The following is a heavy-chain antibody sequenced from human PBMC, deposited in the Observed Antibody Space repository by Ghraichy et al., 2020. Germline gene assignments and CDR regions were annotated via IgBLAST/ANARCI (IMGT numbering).Heavy chain of an antibody. D-gene: IGHD3-9*01. Sequence: ASVKVSCKASGYTFTSYGISWVRQAPGQGLEWMGWISAYNGNTNYAQKLQGRVTMTTDTSTSTAYMELRSLRSDDTAVYYCARDQVLRYFDWLTEPVCMDVWGQGTTVTVSS. CDR2: ISAYNGNT. CDR1: GYTFTSYG. V-gene: IGHV1-18*01. J-gene: IGHJ6*02. CDR3: ARDQVLRYFDWLTEPVCMDV.